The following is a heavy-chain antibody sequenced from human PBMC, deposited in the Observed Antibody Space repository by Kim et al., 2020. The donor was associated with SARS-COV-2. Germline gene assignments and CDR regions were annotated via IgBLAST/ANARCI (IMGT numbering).Heavy chain of an antibody. CDR1: GFTFSSYG. D-gene: IGHD6-13*01. V-gene: IGHV3-30*18. Sequence: GGSLRLSCAASGFTFSSYGMHWVRQAPGKGLEWVAVISYDGSNKYYADSVKGRFTISRDNSKNTLYLQMNSLRAEDTAVYYCAKDRSSSWALYFDYWGQGTLVTVSS. CDR2: ISYDGSNK. J-gene: IGHJ4*02. CDR3: AKDRSSSWALYFDY.